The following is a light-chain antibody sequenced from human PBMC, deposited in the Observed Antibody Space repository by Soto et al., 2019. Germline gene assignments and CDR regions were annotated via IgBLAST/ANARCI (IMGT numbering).Light chain of an antibody. CDR2: GAS. CDR1: QSVSSN. CDR3: QQYNNWPPIT. J-gene: IGKJ5*01. Sequence: IVMPQSPATLSVSPGERATLSCRASQSVSSNLAWSQQKPGQAPRILIYGASTRATGTPARFSGSGSGTEVTLTISSLQSEDFAVYDCQQYNNWPPITFGQGTLLEIK. V-gene: IGKV3-15*01.